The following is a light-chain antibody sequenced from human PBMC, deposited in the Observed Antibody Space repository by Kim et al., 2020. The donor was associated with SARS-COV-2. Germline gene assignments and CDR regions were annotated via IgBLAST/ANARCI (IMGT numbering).Light chain of an antibody. CDR1: RRHSRDI. CDR3: ETWDGAV. Sequence: LGHSVKLTCTPSRRHSRDIIAWHQQQPGKAPRDLMKLEGSGSYNKGSGVPYRFSGSSSGADRYLTISNLQSEDEADYDCETWDGAVFGGGTQLTVL. CDR2: LEGSGSY. V-gene: IGLV4-60*03. J-gene: IGLJ2*01.